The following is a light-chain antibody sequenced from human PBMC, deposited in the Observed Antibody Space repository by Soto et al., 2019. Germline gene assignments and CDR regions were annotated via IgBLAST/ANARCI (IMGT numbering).Light chain of an antibody. CDR2: DAS. Sequence: DIQMTQSPSSLSASVGDRVTITCQASQDITNYLNWYQQKPGRAPRLLLYDASSLETGVPSRFSGSGSGTDFTLTISSLQHEDVATYYCQHYDHLPITFGPGTRLEIK. CDR1: QDITNY. V-gene: IGKV1-33*01. J-gene: IGKJ5*01. CDR3: QHYDHLPIT.